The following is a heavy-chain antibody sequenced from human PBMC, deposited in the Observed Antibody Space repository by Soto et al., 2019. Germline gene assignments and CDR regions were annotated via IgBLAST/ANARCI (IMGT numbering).Heavy chain of an antibody. CDR3: ARSFPRFTAPDS. V-gene: IGHV3-48*03. CDR1: GFTFSTYE. Sequence: LRLSCAASGFTFSTYEMNWVRQAPGKGLQWVSFISPTGSNIYYTDSVKGRFTISRDNAKNSLYLQMNSLTAEDTAVYYCARSFPRFTAPDSWGQGTLVTVSS. CDR2: ISPTGSNI. D-gene: IGHD2-21*02. J-gene: IGHJ5*01.